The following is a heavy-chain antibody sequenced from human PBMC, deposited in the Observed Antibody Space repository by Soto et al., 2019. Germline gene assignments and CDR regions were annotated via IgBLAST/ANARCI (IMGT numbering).Heavy chain of an antibody. V-gene: IGHV3-30*18. CDR2: ISYDGSNK. J-gene: IGHJ4*02. CDR1: GFTFSSYG. D-gene: IGHD3-3*01. CDR3: AKDPGGYDFWSGY. Sequence: GGSLRLSCAASGFTFSSYGMHWVRQAPGKGLEWVAVISYDGSNKYYADSVKGRFTISRDNSKNTLYLQMSSLRAEDTAVYYCAKDPGGYDFWSGYWGQGTLVTVSS.